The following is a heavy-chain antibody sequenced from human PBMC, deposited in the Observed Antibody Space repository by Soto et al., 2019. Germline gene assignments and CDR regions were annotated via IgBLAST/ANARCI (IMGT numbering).Heavy chain of an antibody. CDR3: ARVSWREKYGMDV. CDR1: GFTFSDSY. V-gene: IGHV3-11*01. J-gene: IGHJ6*02. Sequence: LRLSCAPSGFTFSDSYMSWIRQAPGKGLEWISYITFSGNTVYYADSLKGRFTISRDNAKNSLYLQMNRLRAEDTAVYYCARVSWREKYGMDVWGPGTTVTVSS. CDR2: ITFSGNTV.